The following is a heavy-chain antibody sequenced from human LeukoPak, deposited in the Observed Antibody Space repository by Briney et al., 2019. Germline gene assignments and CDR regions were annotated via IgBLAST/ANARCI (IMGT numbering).Heavy chain of an antibody. CDR1: GFTFSSYS. Sequence: NPGGSLRLSCVASGFTFSSYSMNWVRQAPGKGLEWVSSISSSSSYIYYADSVKGRFTISRDNAKNSLYLHMNSLRAEDTAVYYCARGDRDLYCSSTSCYPVLGGQGTLVTVSS. V-gene: IGHV3-21*01. J-gene: IGHJ4*02. CDR2: ISSSSSYI. CDR3: ARGDRDLYCSSTSCYPVL. D-gene: IGHD2-2*01.